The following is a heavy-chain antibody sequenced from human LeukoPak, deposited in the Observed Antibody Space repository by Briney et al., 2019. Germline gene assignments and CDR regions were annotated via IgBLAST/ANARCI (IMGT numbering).Heavy chain of an antibody. V-gene: IGHV1-18*03. CDR3: ARDLLRITIFGVPETMDV. CDR2: ISGYSGNT. Sequence: ASVKVSCKASGYTFTNYGINWVRQAPGQGLECMGWISGYSGNTNYAQKLQGRVTITRDTSASTAYMELSSLRSEDMAVYYCARDLLRITIFGVPETMDVWGKGTTVTVSS. D-gene: IGHD3-3*01. CDR1: GYTFTNYG. J-gene: IGHJ6*03.